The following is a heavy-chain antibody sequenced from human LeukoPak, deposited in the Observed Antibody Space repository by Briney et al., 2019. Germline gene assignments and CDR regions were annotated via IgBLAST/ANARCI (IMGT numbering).Heavy chain of an antibody. CDR1: GFTFSSYS. Sequence: GGSLRLSCAASGFTFSSYSMNWVRQAPGKGPEYVSTINAVDANTYYADSVRGRFTVSRDNSKNTLYLHMSSLRAEDTAVYYCAKQFLETNWGQGTLVTVSS. CDR2: INAVDANT. D-gene: IGHD1-1*01. V-gene: IGHV3-23*01. CDR3: AKQFLETN. J-gene: IGHJ4*02.